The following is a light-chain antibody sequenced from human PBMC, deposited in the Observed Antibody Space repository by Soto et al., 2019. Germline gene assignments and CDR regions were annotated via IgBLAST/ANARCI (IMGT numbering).Light chain of an antibody. J-gene: IGKJ1*01. Sequence: IVLTQSPGTLSLSPGERATLSCRASQSVSSSYFAWYQQKPGQAPRLLIYGASSMATGIPDRFSGSGSGTDFTLTISGLEPKDCAVYYWQHVQTFGQRTKVEI. CDR1: QSVSSSY. V-gene: IGKV3-20*01. CDR2: GAS. CDR3: QHVQT.